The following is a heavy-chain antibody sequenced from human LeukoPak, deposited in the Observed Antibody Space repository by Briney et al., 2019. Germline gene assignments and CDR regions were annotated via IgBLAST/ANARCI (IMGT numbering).Heavy chain of an antibody. V-gene: IGHV4-59*04. J-gene: IGHJ4*02. D-gene: IGHD2-21*01. CDR3: ARGDIPDF. CDR2: IFHSGKT. CDR1: GGSISSYY. Sequence: SETLSLTCTVSGGSISSYYWSWIRQPPGKGLEWIGSIFHSGKTYYNLSLTSRVTISVDTSKNQFSLKLTSVTAADTAVYYCARGDIPDFWGQGTLVTVSS.